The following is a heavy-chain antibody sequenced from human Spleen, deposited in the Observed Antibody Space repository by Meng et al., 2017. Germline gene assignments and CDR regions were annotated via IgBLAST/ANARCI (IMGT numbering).Heavy chain of an antibody. J-gene: IGHJ5*02. CDR3: ARDPLGIAAAGTNWFDP. CDR2: IYYSGST. V-gene: IGHV4-39*07. CDR1: GGSISSSSYY. Sequence: GSLRLSCTVSGGSISSSSYYWGWIRQPPGKGLEWIGSIYYSGSTYYNPSLKSRVTISVDTSKNQFSLKLSSVTAADTAVYYCARDPLGIAAAGTNWFDPWGQGTLCTVSS. D-gene: IGHD6-13*01.